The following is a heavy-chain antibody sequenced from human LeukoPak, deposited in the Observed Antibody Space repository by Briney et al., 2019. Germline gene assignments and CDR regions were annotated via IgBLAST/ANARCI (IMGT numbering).Heavy chain of an antibody. J-gene: IGHJ6*03. CDR2: INTNTGNP. CDR3: TREAPYFYYFMDV. Sequence: ASVKVSCKASGYTFTSYAMNWVRQAPGQGLEWMGWINTNTGNPTYAQGFTGRFVFSLDTSVSTAYLQISTLRAEDTGVYYCTREAPYFYYFMDVWGNGTTVTVSS. V-gene: IGHV7-4-1*02. CDR1: GYTFTSYA.